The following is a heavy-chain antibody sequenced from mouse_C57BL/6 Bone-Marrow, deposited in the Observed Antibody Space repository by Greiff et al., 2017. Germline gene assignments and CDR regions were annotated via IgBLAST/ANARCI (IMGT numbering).Heavy chain of an antibody. CDR2: ISDGGSYT. CDR3: ARAPDYDVPMDY. D-gene: IGHD2-4*01. CDR1: GFTFSSYA. J-gene: IGHJ4*01. Sequence: EVKLMESGGGLVKPGGSLKLSCAASGFTFSSYAMSWVRQTPEKRLEWVATISDGGSYTYYPDNVKGRFTISRDTAKNNLYLQMSHLKSEDTAMYYCARAPDYDVPMDYWGQGTSVTVSS. V-gene: IGHV5-4*03.